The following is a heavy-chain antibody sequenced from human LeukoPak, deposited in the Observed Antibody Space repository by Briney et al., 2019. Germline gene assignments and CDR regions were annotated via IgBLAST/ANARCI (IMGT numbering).Heavy chain of an antibody. CDR2: INTDGGNT. CDR3: ARELSGSRSRHFDY. CDR1: GFTLSGYW. D-gene: IGHD2-15*01. J-gene: IGHJ4*02. Sequence: PGGSRGLSVEASGFTLSGYWWPWFRKAPGKGLVWFSRINTDGGNTNYADSVKGRFTISRDNAKDTLYLQMNSLRAEDTAVYYCARELSGSRSRHFDYWGQGTLVTVSS. V-gene: IGHV3-74*01.